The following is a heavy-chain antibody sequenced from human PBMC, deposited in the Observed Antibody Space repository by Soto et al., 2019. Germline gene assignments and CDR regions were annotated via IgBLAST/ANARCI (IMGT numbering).Heavy chain of an antibody. CDR1: GASISSFN. D-gene: IGHD6-13*01. Sequence: PSETLSLPCSVSGASISSFNWNWVRQPSGKGPEWVGRLNIAGTINYNPSLKSRITMSMDTSKNQISLHLRSVTAADTAIYYCARDRGEYTSSWFWYFSHWGHGTLVTVSS. CDR2: LNIAGTI. J-gene: IGHJ2*01. CDR3: ARDRGEYTSSWFWYFSH. V-gene: IGHV4-4*07.